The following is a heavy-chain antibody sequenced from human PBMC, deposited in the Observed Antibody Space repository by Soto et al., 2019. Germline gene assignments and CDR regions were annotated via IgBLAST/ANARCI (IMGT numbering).Heavy chain of an antibody. D-gene: IGHD1-1*01. CDR3: ARATGTLRSRNCDY. Sequence: ASVKFSCKASGYTFTGDYMHWMRQAPGQGLEWMGWINPNSGVTKYAQKFQGRVALTRDTSISTAYMELSRLRSDDTAVYYCARATGTLRSRNCDYWGQGSLVTV. CDR2: INPNSGVT. CDR1: GYTFTGDY. J-gene: IGHJ4*02. V-gene: IGHV1-2*02.